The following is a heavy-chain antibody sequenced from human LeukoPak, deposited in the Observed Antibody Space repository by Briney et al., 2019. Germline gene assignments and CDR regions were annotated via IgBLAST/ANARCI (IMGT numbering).Heavy chain of an antibody. CDR1: GYSFTNYW. V-gene: IGHV5-51*01. J-gene: IGHJ5*02. Sequence: GESLKISCKGSGYSFTNYWIGWVRQMPGKGLEWMGIIYPGDSDTRYSPSFKGHVTISVDKSINTAYLQWSSLKASDTAIYYCARRAQYCSGGNCYYFDPWGQGTLVTVSS. D-gene: IGHD2-15*01. CDR2: IYPGDSDT. CDR3: ARRAQYCSGGNCYYFDP.